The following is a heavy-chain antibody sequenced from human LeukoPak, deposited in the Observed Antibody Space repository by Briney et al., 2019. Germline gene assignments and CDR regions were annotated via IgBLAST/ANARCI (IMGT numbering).Heavy chain of an antibody. CDR1: GGSINSYY. CDR3: TSGGMVSGDY. J-gene: IGHJ4*01. Sequence: SETLSLTCTVSGGSINSYYWSWIRQPPGKGLEWIGYIYYSGSTNYNPSLKSRVAISRDTSKNQFSLKLRSVTAADTAVYYCTSGGMVSGDYWGHGTLVTVSS. V-gene: IGHV4-59*01. D-gene: IGHD2-8*01. CDR2: IYYSGST.